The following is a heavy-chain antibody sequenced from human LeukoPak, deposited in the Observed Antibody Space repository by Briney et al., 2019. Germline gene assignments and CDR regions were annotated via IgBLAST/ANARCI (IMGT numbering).Heavy chain of an antibody. Sequence: SETLSLTCTVSGGSISSDSYSWGWIRQPPGKGLEWKGSIYYSGTTYYNPSLKSRVTISVDTSKNQFSLKLSSVTAADTAVYYCARDHRYTSSTRRRWFDPWGQGTLVTVSS. CDR1: GGSISSDSYS. D-gene: IGHD6-13*01. V-gene: IGHV4-39*07. CDR2: IYYSGTT. J-gene: IGHJ5*02. CDR3: ARDHRYTSSTRRRWFDP.